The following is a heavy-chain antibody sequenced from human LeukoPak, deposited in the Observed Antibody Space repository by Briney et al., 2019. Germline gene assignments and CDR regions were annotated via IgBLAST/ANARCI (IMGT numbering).Heavy chain of an antibody. D-gene: IGHD3-10*01. CDR2: TYYRSKWYK. V-gene: IGHV6-1*01. Sequence: QTISLTCVLSRDRVSSKSAAWNWTRHSPSRGLEWLARTYYRSKWYKDYAVSAKSRITIHPDTSKNQFSLQRNSVTPEDTAVYYCARGHIVRGPGWNRDVWGKGTTVTVSS. CDR1: RDRVSSKSAA. J-gene: IGHJ6*04. CDR3: ARGHIVRGPGWNRDV.